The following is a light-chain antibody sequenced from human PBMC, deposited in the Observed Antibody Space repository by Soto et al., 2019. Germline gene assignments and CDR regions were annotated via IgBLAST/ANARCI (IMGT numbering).Light chain of an antibody. V-gene: IGKV1-5*01. CDR2: EAS. CDR1: QSISSY. CDR3: QHYNSYSPA. Sequence: IQMTQFPSSLSASVEDRFTIPCRASQSISSYLDWYQQKPGKAPKLLIYEASSLESGVPSRFSGSGSGTEFTLTIGGLQPDDFATYYCQHYNSYSPAFGQGTKVDI. J-gene: IGKJ1*01.